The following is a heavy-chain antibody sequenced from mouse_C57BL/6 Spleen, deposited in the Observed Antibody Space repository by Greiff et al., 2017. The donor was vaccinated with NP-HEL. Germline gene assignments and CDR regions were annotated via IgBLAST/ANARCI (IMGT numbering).Heavy chain of an antibody. D-gene: IGHD2-1*01. CDR1: GYTFTSYW. CDR2: IDPSDSET. J-gene: IGHJ3*01. V-gene: IGHV1-52*01. CDR3: ARDGNFPAWFAY. Sequence: VQLQQPGAELARPGSSVKLSCKASGYTFTSYWMHWVKQRPIQGLEWIGNIDPSDSETHYNQKFKDKATLTVDKSSSTAYMQLSSLTSEDSAVYYCARDGNFPAWFAYWGQGTLVTVSA.